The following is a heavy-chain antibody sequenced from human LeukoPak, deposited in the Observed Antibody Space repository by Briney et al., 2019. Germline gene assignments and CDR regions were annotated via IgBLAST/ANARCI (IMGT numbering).Heavy chain of an antibody. D-gene: IGHD6-13*01. J-gene: IGHJ4*02. V-gene: IGHV3-53*01. CDR3: ARVPGYN. CDR1: GFSFSTYS. Sequence: GGSLRLSCAASGFSFSTYSMNWVRQAPGKGLEWVSVIYSGGSTYYADSVKGRFTISRDNSKNTLYLQMNSLKAEDTAVYYCARVPGYNWDQGTLVTVSS. CDR2: IYSGGST.